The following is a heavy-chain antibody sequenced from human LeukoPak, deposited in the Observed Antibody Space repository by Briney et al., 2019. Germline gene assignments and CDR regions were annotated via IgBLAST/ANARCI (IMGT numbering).Heavy chain of an antibody. CDR1: GFTFSTYG. Sequence: GRSLRLSCAASGFTFSTYGMHWVRQAPGKGLEWVAVMSYDGSNKYYADSVKGRFTISRDNSKNTLYLQINSLRAEDTAVYYCAKAKTAMVLDYWGQGTLVTVSS. V-gene: IGHV3-30*18. J-gene: IGHJ4*02. CDR2: MSYDGSNK. D-gene: IGHD5-18*01. CDR3: AKAKTAMVLDY.